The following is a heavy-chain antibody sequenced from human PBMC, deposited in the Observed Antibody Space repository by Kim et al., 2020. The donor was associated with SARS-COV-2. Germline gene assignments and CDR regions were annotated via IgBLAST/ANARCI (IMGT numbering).Heavy chain of an antibody. J-gene: IGHJ3*02. CDR2: IYSGGSST. CDR3: ARTANYYGSGSYFRDAFDI. V-gene: IGHV3-23*03. CDR1: GFTFSSYA. D-gene: IGHD3-10*01. Sequence: GGSLRLSCAASGFTFSSYAMSWVRQAPGKGLEWVSVIYSGGSSTYYADSVKGRFTISRDNSKNTLYLQMNSLRAEDTAVYYCARTANYYGSGSYFRDAFDIWGQGTMVTVSS.